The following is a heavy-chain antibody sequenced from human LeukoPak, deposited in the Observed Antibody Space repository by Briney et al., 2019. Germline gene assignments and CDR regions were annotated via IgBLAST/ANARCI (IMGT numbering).Heavy chain of an antibody. V-gene: IGHV3-48*04. CDR2: ISSGATI. CDR3: ARTQTMTTVTAYDY. CDR1: GFTFSSYW. D-gene: IGHD4-17*01. J-gene: IGHJ4*02. Sequence: GGSLRLSCAASGFTFSSYWMTWVRQAPGKGLDWVSYISSGATIYYADSVKGRFTISRDNAKNSLYLQMNSLKAEDTAVYYCARTQTMTTVTAYDYWGQGTLDTVSS.